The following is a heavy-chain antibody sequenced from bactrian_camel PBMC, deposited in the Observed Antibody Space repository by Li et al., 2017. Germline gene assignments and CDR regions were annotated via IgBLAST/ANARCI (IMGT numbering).Heavy chain of an antibody. V-gene: IGHV3-2*01. Sequence: LVESGGGSTHTGGSLRLDCALTTSTYYSNGFCMGWFRQAPGKDREAVATTSSNTVYYADSVKGRFTVARGDTKNTMYLQMNSLTPEDTAMYYCAAGETAPCNLQQWRYKFWGQGTQVTVSS. CDR2: TSSNTV. D-gene: IGHD2*01. J-gene: IGHJ4*01. CDR1: TYYSNGFC. CDR3: AAGETAPCNLQQWRYKF.